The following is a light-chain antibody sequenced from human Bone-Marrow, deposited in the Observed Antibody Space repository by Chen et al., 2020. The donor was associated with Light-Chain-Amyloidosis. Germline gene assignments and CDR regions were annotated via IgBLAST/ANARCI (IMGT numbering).Light chain of an antibody. CDR2: EVT. CDR1: SSDVGGDNP. V-gene: IGLV2-14*01. J-gene: IGLJ1*01. CDR3: SSYTITNTLV. Sequence: QSALTQPASVSGSPGQSITISCTGTSSDVGGDNPVSWYQQHPDKAPKLMIYEVTNRPSLVPDRFSGSKSDNTASLTISWLQTEDEADYFCSSYTITNTLVFGSGTRVTVL.